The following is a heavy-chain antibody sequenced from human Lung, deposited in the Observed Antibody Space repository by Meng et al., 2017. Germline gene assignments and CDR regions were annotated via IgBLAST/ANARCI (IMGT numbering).Heavy chain of an antibody. CDR3: ARDFTSGSSGDP. V-gene: IGHV1-3*01. CDR2: INPGSGNT. Sequence: VQLGKSGAEGKKPGASVKGSCKASGYTFTSYAMHWVRQAPGQSLELMGWINPGSGNTKYSQKFQGRLTITTDTSASTAYMELSTLRSEDTAVYYCARDFTSGSSGDPWGQGTLVTVSS. D-gene: IGHD6-19*01. CDR1: GYTFTSYA. J-gene: IGHJ5*02.